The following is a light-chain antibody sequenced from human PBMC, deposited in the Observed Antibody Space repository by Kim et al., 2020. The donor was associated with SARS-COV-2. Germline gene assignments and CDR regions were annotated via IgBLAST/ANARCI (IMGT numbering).Light chain of an antibody. J-gene: IGKJ3*01. CDR2: AAS. CDR3: QQVELYPS. Sequence: SASVGDRVTITCRASQDIGDRLAWYQQRPGTAPKLLILAASTLHAGVPSRFSGGGTGTEFSLTIDSLQPEDFATYYCQQVELYPSFGPGTKVDIK. CDR1: QDIGDR. V-gene: IGKV1-9*01.